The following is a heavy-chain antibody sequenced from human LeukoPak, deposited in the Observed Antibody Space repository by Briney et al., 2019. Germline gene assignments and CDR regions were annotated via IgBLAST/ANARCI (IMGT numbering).Heavy chain of an antibody. CDR3: AREVGNCGGDCYSSYFDY. J-gene: IGHJ4*02. D-gene: IGHD2-21*02. CDR2: IYYSGST. Sequence: SETLSLTCAVYGGSFSGYYWSWIRQPPGKGLEWIGYIYYSGSTNYNPSLKSRVTISVDTSKNQFSLKLSSVTAADTAVYYCAREVGNCGGDCYSSYFDYWGQGTLVTVSS. V-gene: IGHV4-59*01. CDR1: GGSFSGYY.